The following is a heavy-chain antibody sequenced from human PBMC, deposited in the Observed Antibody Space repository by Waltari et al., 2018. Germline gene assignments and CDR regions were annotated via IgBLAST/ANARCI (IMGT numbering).Heavy chain of an antibody. CDR1: GFTFEDYA. D-gene: IGHD2-21*02. CDR2: SSWNSESI. Sequence: EVQLVESGGGLVQPGRSLRLSCAASGFTFEDYAMHWVRQAPGKGLGWVAGSSWNSESIGYADSVQVRFTISRDNAKNSMFLQIHSLRPEDTALYYCVKDVLSDCGGDCDSEHWGQGTLLTVSS. J-gene: IGHJ4*02. V-gene: IGHV3-9*01. CDR3: VKDVLSDCGGDCDSEH.